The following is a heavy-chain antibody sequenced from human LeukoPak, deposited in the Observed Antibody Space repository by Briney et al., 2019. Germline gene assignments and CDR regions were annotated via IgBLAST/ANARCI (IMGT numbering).Heavy chain of an antibody. J-gene: IGHJ3*02. V-gene: IGHV3-53*01. CDR3: ARDSSDFGDALDI. D-gene: IGHD3-3*01. Sequence: GGSLRLSCVVSGFIVSDYYMYWVRQAPGKSLEWVSVIYTGGRTLYADSVRGRVTISRDSPKNTLYLQMDSLRAEDTAIYYCARDSSDFGDALDIWGQGTMVTVSS. CDR1: GFIVSDYY. CDR2: IYTGGRT.